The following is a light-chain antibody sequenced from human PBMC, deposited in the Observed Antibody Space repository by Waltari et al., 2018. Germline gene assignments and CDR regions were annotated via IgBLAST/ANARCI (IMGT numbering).Light chain of an antibody. CDR3: AAWDDSLNGFWV. J-gene: IGLJ3*02. CDR2: SNN. CDR1: SSNIGSNT. V-gene: IGLV1-44*01. Sequence: QSVLTQPPPASGTPGQRVTIFCPGSSSNIGSNTVNWYQQLPGTAPTLLIYSNNQRPSGVPDRFSGSKSGTSASLAISGLQSEDEADYYCAAWDDSLNGFWVFGGGTKLTVL.